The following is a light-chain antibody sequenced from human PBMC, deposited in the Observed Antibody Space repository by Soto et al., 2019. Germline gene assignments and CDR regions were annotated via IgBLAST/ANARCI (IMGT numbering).Light chain of an antibody. Sequence: QSVLTQPRAVSGSPGQSVTLSCTGTSSDVGGYNFVSWYQQHPGRAPKLMIYDVSTRPSGVPDCFSGSKSGNTASLTISGLQAEDEADYYCCSYAGNYTYVFGTGTKVTVL. CDR3: CSYAGNYTYV. V-gene: IGLV2-11*01. CDR2: DVS. CDR1: SSDVGGYNF. J-gene: IGLJ1*01.